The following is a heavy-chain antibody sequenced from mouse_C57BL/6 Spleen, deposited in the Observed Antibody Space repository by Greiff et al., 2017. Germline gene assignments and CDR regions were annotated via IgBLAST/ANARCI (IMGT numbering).Heavy chain of an antibody. CDR3: ARYGSSPYAMDY. V-gene: IGHV5-17*01. Sequence: EVNVVESGGGLVKPGGSLKLSCAASGFTFSDYGMHWVRQAPEKGLEWVAYISSGSSTIYYADTVKGRFTISRDNAKNTLFLQMTSLRSEDTAMYYCARYGSSPYAMDYWGQGTSVTVSS. D-gene: IGHD1-1*01. CDR2: ISSGSSTI. CDR1: GFTFSDYG. J-gene: IGHJ4*01.